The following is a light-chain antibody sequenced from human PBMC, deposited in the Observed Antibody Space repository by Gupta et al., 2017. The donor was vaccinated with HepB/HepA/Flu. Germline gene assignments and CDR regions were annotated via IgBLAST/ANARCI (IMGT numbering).Light chain of an antibody. CDR3: CSYAGSYTYVV. J-gene: IGLJ2*01. CDR2: DVS. V-gene: IGLV2-11*01. Sequence: QSALTQPRPVSGSPGQSVTISCTGTSSDVGYYNYVSWYQQHPGKAPKLMICDVSERPSGVPDRFSGSKSGNTASLTISGLQAEDEADYYCCSYAGSYTYVVFGGGTKVTVL. CDR1: SSDVGYYNY.